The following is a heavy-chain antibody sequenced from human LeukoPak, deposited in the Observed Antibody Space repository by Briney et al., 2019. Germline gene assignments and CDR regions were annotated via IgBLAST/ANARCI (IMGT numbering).Heavy chain of an antibody. CDR2: ISGSGGST. Sequence: GGSLRLSCAASGFTFSSYEMNWVRQAPGKGLEWVSAISGSGGSTYYADSVKGRFTISRDNPKNTLYLQMNSLRAEDTAVYYCAKLGYSGSYYDLSRYYYYYMDVWGKGTTVTVSS. CDR1: GFTFSSYE. V-gene: IGHV3-23*01. CDR3: AKLGYSGSYYDLSRYYYYYMDV. D-gene: IGHD1-26*01. J-gene: IGHJ6*03.